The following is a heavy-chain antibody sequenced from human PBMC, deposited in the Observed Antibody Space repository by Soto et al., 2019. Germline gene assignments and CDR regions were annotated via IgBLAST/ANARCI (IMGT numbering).Heavy chain of an antibody. D-gene: IGHD5-12*01. CDR1: GGSISGGGYY. V-gene: IGHV4-31*03. CDR2: IYYSGST. Sequence: QVQLQESGPGLVKPSQTLSLTCTVSGGSISGGGYYWSWIRQHPGKGLEWIGYIYYSGSTYYNPSLKSRVTISVDTSKNQFSLKLSSVTAADTAVYYCARRDSGYADYMDVWGKGTTVTVSS. J-gene: IGHJ6*03. CDR3: ARRDSGYADYMDV.